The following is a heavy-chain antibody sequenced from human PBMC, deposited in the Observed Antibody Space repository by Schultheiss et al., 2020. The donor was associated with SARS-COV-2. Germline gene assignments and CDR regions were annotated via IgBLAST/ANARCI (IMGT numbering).Heavy chain of an antibody. Sequence: ETLSLTCTVSGGSISSGSYFWSWIRQPAGKGLEWVSYISSSSSTIYYADSVKGRFTISRDNSKNTLYLQMNSLRAEDTAVYYCARDGATGQAAHYFDYWGQGTLVTVSS. CDR2: ISSSSSTI. CDR3: ARDGATGQAAHYFDY. CDR1: GGSISSGSYF. V-gene: IGHV3-48*01. J-gene: IGHJ4*02. D-gene: IGHD1-26*01.